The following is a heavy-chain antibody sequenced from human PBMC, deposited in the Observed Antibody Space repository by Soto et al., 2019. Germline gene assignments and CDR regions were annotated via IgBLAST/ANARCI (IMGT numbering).Heavy chain of an antibody. CDR2: INHRGSL. J-gene: IGHJ6*02. Sequence: WTWIRQRPGEGLEWFGYINHRGSLYYNPSLQSRVSMSVDTSKNQLSLNLSSVTAADTAVYYCARELPQRQGRNMDVWGQGTTVTVSS. V-gene: IGHV4-31*02. CDR3: ARELPQRQGRNMDV. D-gene: IGHD1-1*01.